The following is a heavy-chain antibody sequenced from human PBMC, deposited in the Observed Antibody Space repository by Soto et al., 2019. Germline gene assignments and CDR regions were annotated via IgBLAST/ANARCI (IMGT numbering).Heavy chain of an antibody. D-gene: IGHD2-15*01. CDR2: INHSGST. CDR1: GGSFSGYY. J-gene: IGHJ4*02. Sequence: QVQLQQSGAGLLKPSETLSLTCAVYGGSFSGYYWSWIRQPPGMGLEWIREINHSGSTNYNPSLKSRVTISVDTSKNHFSLKLSAVTAADTAVYHCARPRYCSGGSCFDYWGQGTLVTVSS. V-gene: IGHV4-34*01. CDR3: ARPRYCSGGSCFDY.